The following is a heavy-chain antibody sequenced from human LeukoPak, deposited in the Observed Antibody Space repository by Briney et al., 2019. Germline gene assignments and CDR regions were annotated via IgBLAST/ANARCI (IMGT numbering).Heavy chain of an antibody. CDR1: GFTVSCNY. CDR2: IYSGGST. J-gene: IGHJ6*02. V-gene: IGHV3-53*01. D-gene: IGHD3-9*01. CDR3: ARVLRRVLTGYYYYYGMDV. Sequence: QTGVSLRLSCAASGFTVSCNYMSWVRQAPGKGLEWVSVIYSGGSTYYADSVKGRFTISRDNSKNTLYLQMNSLRAEDTAVYYCARVLRRVLTGYYYYYGMDVWGQGTTVTVSS.